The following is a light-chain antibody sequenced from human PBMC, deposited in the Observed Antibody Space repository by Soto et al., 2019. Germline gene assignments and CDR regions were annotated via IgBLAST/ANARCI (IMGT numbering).Light chain of an antibody. J-gene: IGKJ4*01. CDR1: QSVSTY. CDR3: QQYNNWPPLT. V-gene: IGKV3-15*01. CDR2: GAS. Sequence: ETVLTQSPATLSLSPGERATLSCRASQSVSTYLAWYQQKPGQAPRLLIYGASTRATGIPARFSGSGSGTEFTLTISSLQSEDFAVYYCQQYNNWPPLTFGGGTKVEIK.